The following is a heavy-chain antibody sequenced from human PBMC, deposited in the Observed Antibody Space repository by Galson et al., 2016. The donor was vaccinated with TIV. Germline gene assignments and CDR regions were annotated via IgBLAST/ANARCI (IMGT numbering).Heavy chain of an antibody. D-gene: IGHD2-2*01. CDR1: GYSFLSYG. J-gene: IGHJ6*02. CDR3: ATELYCSSISCYYYYGLDV. Sequence: SVKVSCKDSGYSFLSYGMTWVRQAPGRGLEWLGWISAYNGDIKSARKFQGRVTMTTDTSTNTAYMELRSLGSDDTAVYFCATELYCSSISCYYYYGLDVWGHGTTVTVSS. CDR2: ISAYNGDI. V-gene: IGHV1-18*04.